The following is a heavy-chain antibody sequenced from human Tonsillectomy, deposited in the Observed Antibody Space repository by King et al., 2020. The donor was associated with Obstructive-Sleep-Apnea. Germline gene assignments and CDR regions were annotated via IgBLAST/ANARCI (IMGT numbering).Heavy chain of an antibody. CDR1: GFTFSSYS. CDR2: ISSKGSYI. D-gene: IGHD2-15*01. CDR3: ARAQGGSGGSCYDY. J-gene: IGHJ4*02. V-gene: IGHV3-21*01. Sequence: VQLVESGGVLVKPWGFLRLSCAASGFTFSSYSINWGRQAPGKGLEWVSSISSKGSYIYYADPVKGRLTISRANAKNSLYLQMNSLRAEDTAVYYCARAQGGSGGSCYDYWGQGTLVTVSS.